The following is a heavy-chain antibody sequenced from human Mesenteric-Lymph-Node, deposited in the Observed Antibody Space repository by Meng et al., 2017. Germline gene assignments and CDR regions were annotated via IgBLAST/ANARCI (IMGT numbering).Heavy chain of an antibody. CDR2: INHSGST. V-gene: IGHV4-34*01. CDR1: GGSFSGYY. CDR3: ARGLWFRY. D-gene: IGHD3-10*01. Sequence: SDTLSLTCAVYGGSFSGYYWSWIRQPPGKGLEWIGEINHSGSTNYNPSLKSRVTISVDTTKNQFSLKLSSVTAADTAVYYCARGLWFRYWGQGTLVTVSS. J-gene: IGHJ4*02.